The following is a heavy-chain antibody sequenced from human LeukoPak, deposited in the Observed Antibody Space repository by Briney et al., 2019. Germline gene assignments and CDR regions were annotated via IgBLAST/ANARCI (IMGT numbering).Heavy chain of an antibody. CDR3: ARWVCSSTSCYYFDY. CDR2: ISGSSSYI. V-gene: IGHV3-21*01. D-gene: IGHD2-2*01. J-gene: IGHJ4*02. CDR1: GFTFSSYT. Sequence: PGGSLRLSCAASGFTFSSYTINWVRQAPGKGLEWVSSISGSSSYIYYADSVKGRFTISRDGAKNSLSLQMNSLRAEDTSVYYCARWVCSSTSCYYFDYWGQGTLVTVSS.